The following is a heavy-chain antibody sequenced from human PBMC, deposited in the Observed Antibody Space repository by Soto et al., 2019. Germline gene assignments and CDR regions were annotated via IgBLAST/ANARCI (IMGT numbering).Heavy chain of an antibody. CDR1: GVTFSMRW. CDR2: IKQDGSEK. CDR3: ARSFAGDCSGNGCPSRYRQFDQ. D-gene: IGHD2-21*02. J-gene: IGHJ4*02. V-gene: IGHV3-7*05. Sequence: EVQLVESGGGLVQPGGSLRLSCAASGVTFSMRWMTWVRQAPGKGLEWVAHIKQDGSEKDYVDSVKGRFTISRDNAKNSLYLQMISLRVEDTALYNCARSFAGDCSGNGCPSRYRQFDQRGQGTLVTVSS.